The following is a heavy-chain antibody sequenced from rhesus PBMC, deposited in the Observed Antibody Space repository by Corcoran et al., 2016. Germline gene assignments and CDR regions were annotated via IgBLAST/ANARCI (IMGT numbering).Heavy chain of an antibody. D-gene: IGHD1-44*02. CDR2: ISPSTGNK. Sequence: QVQLVQSGSEIKQPGASVTLSCKASGYTFTSYYMHWVRQAPGQGLEWRGLISPSTGNKGYAQNFQGRVTITTDTSTSTGYMELSSLRSEDTAVYYCTREDSGSYANYFDYWGQGVLVTVSS. V-gene: IGHV1-180*01. CDR3: TREDSGSYANYFDY. CDR1: GYTFTSYY. J-gene: IGHJ4*01.